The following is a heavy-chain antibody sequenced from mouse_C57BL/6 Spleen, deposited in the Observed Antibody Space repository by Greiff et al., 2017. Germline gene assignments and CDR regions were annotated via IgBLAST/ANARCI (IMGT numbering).Heavy chain of an antibody. CDR3: ARVGSSPYYFDY. Sequence: QVQLQQPGAELVKPGASVKLSCKASGYTFTSYWMHWVKQRPRQGLEWIGMIHPNSGSTNYNEKFKSKATLTVDKSSSTAYMQLSSLTSEDSAVYYCARVGSSPYYFDYWGQGTTLTVSS. CDR1: GYTFTSYW. D-gene: IGHD1-1*01. V-gene: IGHV1-64*01. CDR2: IHPNSGST. J-gene: IGHJ2*01.